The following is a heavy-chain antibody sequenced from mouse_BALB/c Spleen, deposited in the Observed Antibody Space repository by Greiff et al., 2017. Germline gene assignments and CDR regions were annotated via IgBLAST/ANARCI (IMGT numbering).Heavy chain of an antibody. Sequence: EVKLQESGPGLVKPSQSLSLTCTVTGYSITSDYAWNWIRQFPGNKLEWMGYISYSGSTSYNPSLKSRISITRDTSKNQFFLQLNAVTTEDTATYHCARYYYGSSYDWYFDVWGAGTTVTVSS. D-gene: IGHD1-1*01. CDR1: GYSITSDYA. J-gene: IGHJ1*01. V-gene: IGHV3-2*02. CDR2: ISYSGST. CDR3: ARYYYGSSYDWYFDV.